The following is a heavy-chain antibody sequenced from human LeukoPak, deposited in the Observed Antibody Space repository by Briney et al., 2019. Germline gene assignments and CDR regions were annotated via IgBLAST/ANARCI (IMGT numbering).Heavy chain of an antibody. CDR1: GGSISSSSYY. J-gene: IGHJ4*02. D-gene: IGHD6-19*01. CDR2: IYYSGST. Sequence: SETLSLTCTVSGGSISSSSYYWGWIRQPPGKGLEWIGSIYYSGSTYYNPSLKSRVTISVDTSKNQFSQKLSSVTAADTAVYYCARYVVSGWQDIDYWGQGTLVTVPS. CDR3: ARYVVSGWQDIDY. V-gene: IGHV4-39*01.